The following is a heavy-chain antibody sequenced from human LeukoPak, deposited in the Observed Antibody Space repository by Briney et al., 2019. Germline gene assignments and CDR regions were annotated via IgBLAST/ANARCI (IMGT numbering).Heavy chain of an antibody. CDR3: AAGYDIWYYFDY. D-gene: IGHD3-9*01. V-gene: IGHV3-30*01. J-gene: IGHJ4*02. Sequence: PGGSLRLSCAASGFTFSSYAMHWVRQAPGKGLEWVAVISYDGSNKYYADSVKGRFTISRGNSKNTLYLQMNSLRAEDTAVYYCAAGYDIWYYFDYWGQGTLVTVSS. CDR1: GFTFSSYA. CDR2: ISYDGSNK.